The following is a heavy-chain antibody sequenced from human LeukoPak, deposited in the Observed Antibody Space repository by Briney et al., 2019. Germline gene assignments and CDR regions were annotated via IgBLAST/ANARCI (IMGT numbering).Heavy chain of an antibody. CDR2: ITSSSSYI. Sequence: GGSLRLSCAASGFTFSTYSMNLVRQAPGMGLEWVSSITSSSSYIYYADSVKGRFTISRDNAKNSLYLQMNSLRAEDTAVYYCARDHDYYDSSGYWLPGGMDVWGQGTTVTVSS. CDR1: GFTFSTYS. CDR3: ARDHDYYDSSGYWLPGGMDV. V-gene: IGHV3-21*01. D-gene: IGHD3-22*01. J-gene: IGHJ6*02.